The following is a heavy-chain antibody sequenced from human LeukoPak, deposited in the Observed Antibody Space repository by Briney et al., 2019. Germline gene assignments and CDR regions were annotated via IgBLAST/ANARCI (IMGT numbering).Heavy chain of an antibody. CDR1: GFTFSSYG. V-gene: IGHV3-64*01. CDR2: ISSNGGST. CDR3: ARPYYGDYGYYFDY. J-gene: IGHJ4*02. D-gene: IGHD4-17*01. Sequence: GGSLRLSCAASGFTFSSYGMHWVRQAPGKGLEYVSAISSNGGSTYYANSVKGRFTISRDNSKNTLYLQMGSLRAEDMAVYYCARPYYGDYGYYFDYWGQGTLVTVSS.